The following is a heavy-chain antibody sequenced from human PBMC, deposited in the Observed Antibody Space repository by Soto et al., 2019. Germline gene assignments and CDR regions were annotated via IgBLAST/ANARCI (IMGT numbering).Heavy chain of an antibody. CDR3: ARVRGRYCSGGSCLWIQYFDY. CDR2: IYYSGST. Sequence: SETLSLTCTVSGGSITTYYWSWIRQLPGKGLEWIGYIYYSGSTNYNPSLKSRVTISVDTSKNQFSLKLSSVTAADTAVYYCARVRGRYCSGGSCLWIQYFDYWGQGTLVTVSS. CDR1: GGSITTYY. D-gene: IGHD2-15*01. J-gene: IGHJ4*02. V-gene: IGHV4-59*01.